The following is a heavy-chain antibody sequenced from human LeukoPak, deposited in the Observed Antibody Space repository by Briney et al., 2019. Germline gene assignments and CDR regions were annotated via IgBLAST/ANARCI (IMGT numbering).Heavy chain of an antibody. J-gene: IGHJ5*02. CDR1: GLSFSSYG. CDR2: IRYDGSNK. CDR3: ARGTNYRITMVRGANNWFDP. Sequence: GGSLRLSCAASGLSFSSYGMHWVRQAPGKGLEWVAFIRYDGSNKYYADSVKGRFTISRDNSKNTLYLQMNSLRAEDTAVYYCARGTNYRITMVRGANNWFDPWGQGTLVTVSS. V-gene: IGHV3-30*02. D-gene: IGHD3-10*01.